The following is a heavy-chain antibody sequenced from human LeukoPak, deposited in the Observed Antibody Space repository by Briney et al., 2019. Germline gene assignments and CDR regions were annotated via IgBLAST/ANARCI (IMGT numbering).Heavy chain of an antibody. Sequence: GSSVKVSCKASGGTFSSYAISWVRQAPGQGLEWMGGIIPIFGTANYAQKFQGRVTITTDESTSTAYMELSSLRSEDTAVYYCARSSARMDNWNYDTAFDIWGQGTMVTVSS. CDR1: GGTFSSYA. J-gene: IGHJ3*02. CDR2: IIPIFGTA. CDR3: ARSSARMDNWNYDTAFDI. V-gene: IGHV1-69*05. D-gene: IGHD1-7*01.